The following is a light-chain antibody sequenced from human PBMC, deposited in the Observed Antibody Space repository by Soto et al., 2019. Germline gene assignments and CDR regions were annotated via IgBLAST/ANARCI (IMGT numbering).Light chain of an antibody. Sequence: QSALAQPASVSGSPGQSIAISCAGTISDVGGYNSVSWYQQHPGKAPKLMIYDVSNRPSGVSNRFSGSKSVNTASLTISGLQVEDEADYYCCSFTRSSTPGYVFGTGTKVTVL. CDR1: ISDVGGYNS. CDR3: CSFTRSSTPGYV. CDR2: DVS. J-gene: IGLJ1*01. V-gene: IGLV2-14*03.